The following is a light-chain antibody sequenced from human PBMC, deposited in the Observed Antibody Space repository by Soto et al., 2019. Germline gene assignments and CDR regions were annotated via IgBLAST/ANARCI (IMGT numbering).Light chain of an antibody. V-gene: IGKV1-5*03. CDR2: KAS. CDR1: QSISSW. J-gene: IGKJ1*01. CDR3: QQYKAFWT. Sequence: DIQMTQSPSTLSASVGDRVTITCRASQSISSWLAWYQQKPGKAPNLLIYKASSLESGVPSRFSGSGSGTDFTLTISSLQPDDFATYYCQQYKAFWTFDQGTKVELK.